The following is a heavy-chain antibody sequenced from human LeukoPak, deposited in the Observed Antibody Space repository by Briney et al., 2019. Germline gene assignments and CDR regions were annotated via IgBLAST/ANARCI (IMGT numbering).Heavy chain of an antibody. Sequence: SETLSLTFTVSGDSTSSSDYYWGWIRQPPGKGLECIGGIYYSGSTYYNPSLKSRVTISIDTSKNQFSLKLSSVTAADTAVYYCARAYDGSGDSSYYFDFWGQGTLVTVSS. D-gene: IGHD3-22*01. CDR2: IYYSGST. J-gene: IGHJ4*02. V-gene: IGHV4-39*01. CDR1: GDSTSSSDYY. CDR3: ARAYDGSGDSSYYFDF.